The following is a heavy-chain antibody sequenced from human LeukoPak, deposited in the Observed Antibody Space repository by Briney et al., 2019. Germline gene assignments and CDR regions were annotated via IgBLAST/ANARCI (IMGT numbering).Heavy chain of an antibody. CDR3: ARGPMVRGEKAYYYYYYMDV. J-gene: IGHJ6*03. D-gene: IGHD3-10*01. CDR1: GGSISSSSYY. Sequence: PSETLCLTCTVSGGSISSSSYYWGWIRQPPVKGVEWIGCIYYSGSTYYNPSLKSRVTISVDTSKNQFSLKLSSVTAADTAVYYCARGPMVRGEKAYYYYYYMDVWGKGTTVTVSS. CDR2: IYYSGST. V-gene: IGHV4-39*07.